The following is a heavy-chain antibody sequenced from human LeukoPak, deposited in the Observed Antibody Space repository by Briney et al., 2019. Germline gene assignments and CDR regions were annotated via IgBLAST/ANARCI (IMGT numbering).Heavy chain of an antibody. D-gene: IGHD3-22*01. CDR3: ARSFDSSGYYYGFES. CDR1: GGTVRSYY. CDR2: TSYSGTGDT. Sequence: SETLSLTCTVSGGTVRSYYWSWIRQAPGKGLEWIGYTSYSGTGDTNYNPSLQSRVTFSIDMSRNQFSLTLNSVTPADTAVYYCARSFDSSGYYYGFESWGQGTLVTVSS. V-gene: IGHV4-59*02. J-gene: IGHJ4*02.